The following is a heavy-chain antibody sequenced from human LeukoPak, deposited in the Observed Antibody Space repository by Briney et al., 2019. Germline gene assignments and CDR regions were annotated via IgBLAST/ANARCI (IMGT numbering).Heavy chain of an antibody. CDR1: GFTVSSNY. Sequence: PGGSLRLSCAASGFTVSSNYMSWVRQAPGKGLEWVSVTYSGDSTYYADSVKGRFTISRDNSKNTLYLQMNNLRAEDTAVYYCARDGHYYGMDVWGQGTTVTVSS. CDR2: TYSGDST. CDR3: ARDGHYYGMDV. V-gene: IGHV3-53*01. D-gene: IGHD3/OR15-3a*01. J-gene: IGHJ6*02.